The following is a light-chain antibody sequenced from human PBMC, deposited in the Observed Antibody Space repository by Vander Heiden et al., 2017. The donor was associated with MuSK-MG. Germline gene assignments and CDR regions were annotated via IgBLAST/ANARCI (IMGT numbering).Light chain of an antibody. CDR3: QSYDNSLSSSV. CDR1: SSNIGLGYN. CDR2: DND. J-gene: IGLJ2*01. Sequence: QSVLTQPPSVSVAPGQRVTISCTGSSSNIGLGYNVHWYQQLPGTAPKLLIYDNDNRPSGVPDRFSGSKSGSSASLAITGLQADDEADYYCQSYDNSLSSSVFGGGTKVTVL. V-gene: IGLV1-40*01.